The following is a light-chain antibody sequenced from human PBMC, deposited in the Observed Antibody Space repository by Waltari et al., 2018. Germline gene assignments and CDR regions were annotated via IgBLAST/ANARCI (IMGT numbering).Light chain of an antibody. J-gene: IGKJ4*01. CDR2: GAS. CDR1: QAIDRW. V-gene: IGKV1-12*01. CDR3: QQAQSLPLT. Sequence: DTHMTQSPSSVSASVGDRVTITCRASQAIDRWLACFQQKPGKAPRLLISGASSLQNGVPSMFSGDGSGTDFTLTISSLQPEDFGTYYCQQAQSLPLTFGGGTKVEIK.